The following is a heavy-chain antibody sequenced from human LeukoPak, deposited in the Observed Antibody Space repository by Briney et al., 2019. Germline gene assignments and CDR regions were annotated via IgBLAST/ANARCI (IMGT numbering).Heavy chain of an antibody. Sequence: SETLSLTCTVSGGSISSYYWGWIRQPPGKGLEWIGSIYYSGSTNYNPSLKSRVTISVDTSKNQFSLKLTSVTAAGTAVYYCARTTEGGYTYGYFYYYYMDVWGKGTTVTISS. D-gene: IGHD5-18*01. CDR2: IYYSGST. J-gene: IGHJ6*03. CDR3: ARTTEGGYTYGYFYYYYMDV. V-gene: IGHV4-59*01. CDR1: GGSISSYY.